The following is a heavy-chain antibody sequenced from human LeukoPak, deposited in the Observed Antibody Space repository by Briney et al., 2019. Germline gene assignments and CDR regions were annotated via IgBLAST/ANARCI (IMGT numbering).Heavy chain of an antibody. D-gene: IGHD3-9*01. CDR1: GYSFTKYW. V-gene: IGHV5-51*01. CDR3: ARQDYDILTGYYAGPPDY. CDR2: IYPGDSDT. Sequence: GDSLKISCKGSGYSFTKYWIGWVRQMPGKVLEWMGIIYPGDSDTRYSPSFQGQVTISADKSISTAYLQWSSLKASDTAMNYCARQDYDILTGYYAGPPDYWGQGTLVTVSS. J-gene: IGHJ4*02.